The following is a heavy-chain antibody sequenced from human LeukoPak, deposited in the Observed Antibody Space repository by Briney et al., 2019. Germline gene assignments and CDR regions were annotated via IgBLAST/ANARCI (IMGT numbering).Heavy chain of an antibody. J-gene: IGHJ5*02. Sequence: SETLSLTCTVSGGSISSYYWSWIRQPPGKGLEWIGYIYYSGSTNYNPSLKSRVTISVDTSKNQFSLELSSVTAADTAVYYCARYSGYERGFDPWGQGTLVTVSS. V-gene: IGHV4-59*01. D-gene: IGHD5-12*01. CDR2: IYYSGST. CDR1: GGSISSYY. CDR3: ARYSGYERGFDP.